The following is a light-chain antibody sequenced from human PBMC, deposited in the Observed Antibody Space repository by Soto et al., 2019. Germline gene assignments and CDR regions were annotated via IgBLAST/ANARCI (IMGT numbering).Light chain of an antibody. CDR2: KAF. CDR3: QQYNSYPWT. CDR1: QTISSW. V-gene: IGKV1-5*03. Sequence: STLYTAVGDGVTITCRAIQTISSWLACNRQKPGKAPNLLIYKAFILESGVPSSFTGSGSGTEFTLTISSLQPDDFATYPCQQYNSYPWTFGQGTKV. J-gene: IGKJ1*01.